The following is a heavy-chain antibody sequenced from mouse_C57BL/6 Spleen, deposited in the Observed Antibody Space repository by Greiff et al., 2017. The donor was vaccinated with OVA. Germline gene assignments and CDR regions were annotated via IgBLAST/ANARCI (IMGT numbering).Heavy chain of an antibody. J-gene: IGHJ3*01. Sequence: EVQLQQSGAELVRPGASVKLSCTASGFNIKDDYMHWVKQRPEQGLEWIGWIDPENGDTEYASKFQGKATITADTSSNTAYLQLSSLTSEDTAVYYCTTFYYYGSSQALFAYWGQGTLVTVSA. V-gene: IGHV14-4*01. D-gene: IGHD1-1*01. CDR3: TTFYYYGSSQALFAY. CDR2: IDPENGDT. CDR1: GFNIKDDY.